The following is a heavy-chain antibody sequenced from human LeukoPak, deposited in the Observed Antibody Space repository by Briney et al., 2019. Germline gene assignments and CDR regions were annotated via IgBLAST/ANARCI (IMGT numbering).Heavy chain of an antibody. CDR3: ARVNRVRVPGGAGYYYYMEV. J-gene: IGHJ6*03. Sequence: SQTLSLTCTVSGGSISSGDYYWSWIRQPPGKGLEWIGYIYYSGSTYYNPSLKSRVTISVDTSKNQFSLKLSSVTAADTAVYYCARVNRVRVPGGAGYYYYMEVWGKGTTVTVSS. CDR2: IYYSGST. D-gene: IGHD2-8*02. CDR1: GGSISSGDYY. V-gene: IGHV4-30-4*08.